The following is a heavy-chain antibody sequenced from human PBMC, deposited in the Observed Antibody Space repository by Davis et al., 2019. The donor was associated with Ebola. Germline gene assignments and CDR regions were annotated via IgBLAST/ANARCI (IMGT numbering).Heavy chain of an antibody. Sequence: PGGSLRLSCAASGFTFSSYGMHWVRQAPGKGLEWVAVIWYDGSNKYYADSVKGRFTISRDNSKNTLYLQMNSLRAEDTAVYYCARDLETIFVLDPWGQGTLVTVSS. J-gene: IGHJ5*02. D-gene: IGHD3-3*01. CDR1: GFTFSSYG. CDR2: IWYDGSNK. CDR3: ARDLETIFVLDP. V-gene: IGHV3-33*01.